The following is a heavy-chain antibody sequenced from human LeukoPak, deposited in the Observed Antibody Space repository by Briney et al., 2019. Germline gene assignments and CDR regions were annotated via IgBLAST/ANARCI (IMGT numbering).Heavy chain of an antibody. V-gene: IGHV1-18*01. CDR2: VSAYNGNT. CDR3: AREYSYDAFDI. D-gene: IGHD5-18*01. J-gene: IGHJ3*02. Sequence: ASVKVSCKASGYTFTSYGISWVRQAPGQGLEWMGWVSAYNGNTNYAQKLQGRVTITTDTSTSTAYLELRSLRSDDTAVFYCAREYSYDAFDIWGEGTMVTVSS. CDR1: GYTFTSYG.